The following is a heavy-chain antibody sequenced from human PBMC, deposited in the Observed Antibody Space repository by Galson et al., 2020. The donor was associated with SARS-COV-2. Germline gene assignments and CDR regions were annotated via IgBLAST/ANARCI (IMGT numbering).Heavy chain of an antibody. CDR3: ARQGVNMIVLVTVPVWFFDL. D-gene: IGHD3-22*01. CDR1: GYSISTTNY. CDR2: IYPSGST. V-gene: IGHV4-38-2*01. Sequence: SQTLSLTCAVSGYSISTTNYWGWVRQPPGKGLEWIGSIYPSGSTYYNPSLKSRVTISLDTSRNQFSLTLHSVTAADTALYYCARQGVNMIVLVTVPVWFFDLWGRGTLVSVSS. J-gene: IGHJ2*01.